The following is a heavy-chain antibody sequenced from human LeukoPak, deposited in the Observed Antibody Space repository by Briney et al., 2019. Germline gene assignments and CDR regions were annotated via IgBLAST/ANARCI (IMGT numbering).Heavy chain of an antibody. V-gene: IGHV4-39*01. D-gene: IGHD3-10*01. CDR1: SASITSSPYF. J-gene: IGHJ4*02. Sequence: SETLSLTCTVSSASITSSPYFWGWIRQSPGKGMEWIGSISYSGTTYYNPSLKSRVTISVDTSKNQFSLKLNSVTAADTAVFYCAANSADYNTLGSSYKVWGQGTLVTVSS. CDR2: ISYSGTT. CDR3: AANSADYNTLGSSYKV.